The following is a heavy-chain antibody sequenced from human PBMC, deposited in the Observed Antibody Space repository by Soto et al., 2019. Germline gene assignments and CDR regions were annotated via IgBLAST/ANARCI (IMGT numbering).Heavy chain of an antibody. CDR3: ARKKGQSMAKPKQNNWFDP. CDR2: IYYSGST. V-gene: IGHV4-39*01. CDR1: GVSIISSSYY. Sequence: EXLSLTCIGSGVSIISSSYYWGWIRQPPGKGLEWIGSIYYSGSTYYNPSLKSRVTISVDTSKNQFSLKLSSVTAADTAVYYCARKKGQSMAKPKQNNWFDPWGQGTLVTVSS. D-gene: IGHD6-19*01. J-gene: IGHJ5*02.